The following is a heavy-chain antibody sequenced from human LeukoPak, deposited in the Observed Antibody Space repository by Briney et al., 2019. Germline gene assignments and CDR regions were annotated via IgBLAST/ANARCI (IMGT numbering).Heavy chain of an antibody. CDR2: IYYSGST. CDR3: ARRDIVKGGFDY. CDR1: GGSISSSSYY. J-gene: IGHJ4*02. Sequence: SETLSLTCTVSGGSISSSSYYWGWIRQPPGKGLEWIGSIYYSGSTYYNPSLKSRVTISVDTSTNQFSLNLTSVTAADTAVYFCARRDIVKGGFDYWGPGTLVTVSS. D-gene: IGHD3-16*01. V-gene: IGHV4-39*01.